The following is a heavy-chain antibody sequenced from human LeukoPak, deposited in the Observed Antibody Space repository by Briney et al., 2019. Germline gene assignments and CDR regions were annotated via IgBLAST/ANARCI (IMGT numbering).Heavy chain of an antibody. CDR3: AELGITMIGGV. J-gene: IGHJ6*04. D-gene: IGHD3-10*02. CDR2: ISSSGSTI. V-gene: IGHV3-48*04. Sequence: PGGSLRLSCAASGFSFSMYSMTWVRQAPGKGLERVSYISSSGSTIYYADSVKGRFTISRDSAKNSLYLQMNSLRAEDTAVYYCAELGITMIGGVWGKGTTVTISS. CDR1: GFSFSMYS.